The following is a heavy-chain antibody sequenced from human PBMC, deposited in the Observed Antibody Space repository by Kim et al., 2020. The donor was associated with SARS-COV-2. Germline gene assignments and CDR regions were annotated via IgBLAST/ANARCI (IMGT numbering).Heavy chain of an antibody. Sequence: SQTLSLTCAISGDSVSSNSAAWNWIRQSPSRGLEWLGRTYYRSKWYNDYAVSVKSRITINPDTSKNQFSLQLNSVTPEDTAVYYCARAGSGSYRGSGALDIWGQGKMVTVSS. CDR1: GDSVSSNSAA. J-gene: IGHJ3*02. CDR3: ARAGSGSYRGSGALDI. V-gene: IGHV6-1*01. CDR2: TYYRSKWYN. D-gene: IGHD1-26*01.